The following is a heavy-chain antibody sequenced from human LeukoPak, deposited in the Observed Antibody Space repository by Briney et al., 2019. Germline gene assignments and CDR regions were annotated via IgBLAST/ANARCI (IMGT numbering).Heavy chain of an antibody. Sequence: PGGSLRLSCAASGFTFSSYGMSWVRQAPGKGLEWVSSISSSSSYIYYADSVKGRFTISRDNAKKSLYLQMNSLRAEDTAVYYCARGFDNYYALPGGYWGQGTLVTVSS. J-gene: IGHJ4*02. CDR1: GFTFSSYG. CDR3: ARGFDNYYALPGGY. V-gene: IGHV3-21*01. D-gene: IGHD3-10*01. CDR2: ISSSSSYI.